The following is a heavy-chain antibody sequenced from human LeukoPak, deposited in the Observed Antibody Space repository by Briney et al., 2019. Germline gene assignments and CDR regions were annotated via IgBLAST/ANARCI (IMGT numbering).Heavy chain of an antibody. CDR2: INSDGGGA. CDR1: GITFGNNW. Sequence: GGSLRLSCTASGITFGNNWMHWVRRGPVKGLVWISRINSDGGGAIYADSVKGRFTVSRDNAKNTLYLQMNSLRAEDTAVYYCARDVPHNWFDTWGQGTLVTVSS. CDR3: ARDVPHNWFDT. V-gene: IGHV3-74*01. J-gene: IGHJ5*02.